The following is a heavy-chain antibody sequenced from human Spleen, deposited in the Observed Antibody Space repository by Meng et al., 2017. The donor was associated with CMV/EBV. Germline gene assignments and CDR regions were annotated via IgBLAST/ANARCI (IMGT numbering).Heavy chain of an antibody. V-gene: IGHV4-34*01. J-gene: IGHJ4*02. CDR3: ARSARGYSGYPFDY. D-gene: IGHD5-12*01. Sequence: QVRLQQGGAGLWQPSETLSLSFAVYVGSFSGYCWSWIRQPPGKGLEWIGEINHSGSTNYNPSLKRRVTISVDTSKNQFSLKLSSVTAADTAVYYCARSARGYSGYPFDYWGQGTLVTVSS. CDR1: VGSFSGYC. CDR2: INHSGST.